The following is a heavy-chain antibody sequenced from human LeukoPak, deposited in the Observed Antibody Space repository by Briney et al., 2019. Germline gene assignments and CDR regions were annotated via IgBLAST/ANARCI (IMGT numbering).Heavy chain of an antibody. Sequence: ASVKVSCKASGYTFTSYDINWGRQATGHGLEWMGWRNPNSGNTVYAQKFHGRGTMTRNSSISTAYMQLSSLRSEDTAVYYCARGGVLYYFDYWGQGTLVTVSS. V-gene: IGHV1-8*01. D-gene: IGHD3-10*01. CDR3: ARGGVLYYFDY. J-gene: IGHJ4*02. CDR1: GYTFTSYD. CDR2: RNPNSGNT.